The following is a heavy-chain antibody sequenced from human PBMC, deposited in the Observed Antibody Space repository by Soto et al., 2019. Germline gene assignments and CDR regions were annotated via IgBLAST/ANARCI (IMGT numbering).Heavy chain of an antibody. Sequence: QVQLVESGGGVVQPGRSLRLSCAASGFTFSSYAMHWVRQAPGKGLEWVAVISYDGSNKYYADSVKGRFTISRDNSKNTLYLQMNSLRAEDTAVYYCARETAGDYEGYYFDYWGQGTLVTVSS. J-gene: IGHJ4*02. D-gene: IGHD4-17*01. CDR1: GFTFSSYA. CDR2: ISYDGSNK. V-gene: IGHV3-30-3*01. CDR3: ARETAGDYEGYYFDY.